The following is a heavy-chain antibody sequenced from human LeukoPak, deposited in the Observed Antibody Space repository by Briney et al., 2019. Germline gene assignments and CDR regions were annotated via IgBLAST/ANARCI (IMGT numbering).Heavy chain of an antibody. J-gene: IGHJ4*02. D-gene: IGHD3-3*01. Sequence: SVKVSCKASGGTFSSYAISWVRQAPGQGLEWMGGIIPIFGTANYAQKFQGRVTITADESTSTAYMELSSLRSEDTAVYYCARNVLRFLEGPYYFDYWGQGTLVTVSS. CDR3: ARNVLRFLEGPYYFDY. CDR2: IIPIFGTA. V-gene: IGHV1-69*13. CDR1: GGTFSSYA.